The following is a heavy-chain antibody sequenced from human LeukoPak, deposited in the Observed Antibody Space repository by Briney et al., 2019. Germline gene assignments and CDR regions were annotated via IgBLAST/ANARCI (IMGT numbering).Heavy chain of an antibody. J-gene: IGHJ4*02. CDR2: ISWNSGSI. CDR3: AKSASERFFDY. CDR1: GFTFDDYA. Sequence: LRLSCAASGFTFDDYAMHWVRQAPGKGLEWVSGISWNSGSIGYADSVKGRFTISRDNAKNSLYLQMNSLRAEDTALYYCAKSASERFFDYWGQGTLVTVSS. D-gene: IGHD5-24*01. V-gene: IGHV3-9*01.